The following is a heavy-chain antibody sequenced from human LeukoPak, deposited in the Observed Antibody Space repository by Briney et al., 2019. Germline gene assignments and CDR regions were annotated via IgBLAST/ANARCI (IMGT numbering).Heavy chain of an antibody. Sequence: PSETLSLTCTVSGGSISNYYWHCVRQPAGKGLEWIGRIYSSGSTNYNPSFKSRVTMSVDTSKNQFSLKLTSVTAADTAVYYCARDRTLRGDSDYDSFSDSGQGTLVTVSS. CDR2: IYSSGST. J-gene: IGHJ4*02. CDR1: GGSISNYY. D-gene: IGHD5-12*01. CDR3: ARDRTLRGDSDYDSFSD. V-gene: IGHV4-4*07.